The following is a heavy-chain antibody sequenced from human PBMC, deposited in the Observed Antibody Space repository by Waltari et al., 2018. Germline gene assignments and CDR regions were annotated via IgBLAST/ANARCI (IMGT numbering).Heavy chain of an antibody. D-gene: IGHD2-2*01. Sequence: QVQLVQSGAEVKKPGASVKVSCKASGYTFTSYDINCVRPAPGHGLEWMGWMNPNSGNTGYAQKFQGRVTMTRNTSISTAYMELSSLRSEDTAVYYCAREFVVPAEDYYYYYGMDVWGQGTTVTVSS. J-gene: IGHJ6*02. CDR2: MNPNSGNT. CDR1: GYTFTSYD. V-gene: IGHV1-8*01. CDR3: AREFVVPAEDYYYYYGMDV.